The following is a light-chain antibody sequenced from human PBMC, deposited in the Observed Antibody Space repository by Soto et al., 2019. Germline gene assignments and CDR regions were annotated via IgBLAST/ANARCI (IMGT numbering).Light chain of an antibody. J-gene: IGKJ3*01. CDR3: QQADSFPFT. CDR1: QDIGTW. CDR2: VAS. Sequence: DLQLTQSPSSVSASVGDRVTITCRASQDIGTWLAWYQQKPGKAPKLLIYVASNFQSGVPSRFRGAGSGPDFNLTITSLQTEDFATYQCQQADSFPFTSGPQTKVYFK. V-gene: IGKV1-12*01.